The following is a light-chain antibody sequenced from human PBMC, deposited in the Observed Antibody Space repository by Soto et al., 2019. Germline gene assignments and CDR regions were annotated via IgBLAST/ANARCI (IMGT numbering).Light chain of an antibody. V-gene: IGKV3-20*01. Sequence: EIVLTQYPGTLSLSPGERATLSCRASQSVSSSYLAWYQQRPGQAPRLLIYGASSRATGIPDRFSGSGSGTDFSLTISRLEPEDFAVYYCQQYGVSPRTFGQGTKVDI. CDR2: GAS. J-gene: IGKJ1*01. CDR1: QSVSSSY. CDR3: QQYGVSPRT.